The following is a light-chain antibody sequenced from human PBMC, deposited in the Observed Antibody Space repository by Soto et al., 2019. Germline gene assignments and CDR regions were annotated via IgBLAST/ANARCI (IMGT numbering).Light chain of an antibody. CDR3: NSYTTTTAWL. V-gene: IGLV2-14*01. CDR2: EVS. CDR1: SSDVGAYPY. J-gene: IGLJ3*02. Sequence: QSALAQPASVSGSHGQSITNSCTGSSSDVGAYPYVSWFQQHPGKSPKLILYEVSNRPSGVSDRFSGSKSGNTASLTISGLQAEDEADYKCNSYTTTTAWLFGGGTKLTVL.